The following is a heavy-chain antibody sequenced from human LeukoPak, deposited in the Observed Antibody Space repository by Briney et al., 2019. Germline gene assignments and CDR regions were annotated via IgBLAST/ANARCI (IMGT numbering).Heavy chain of an antibody. Sequence: SETLSLTCTVSYASISGYYWSWIQQPPRRGLEWIGSIHVSGSTNYNPSLRSRVTISGDTSKNQLSLKLSSVTAADTAVYYCARDLGGIYFDYWGQGTLVSVS. CDR3: ARDLGGIYFDY. D-gene: IGHD1-26*01. J-gene: IGHJ4*02. CDR2: IHVSGST. V-gene: IGHV4-59*01. CDR1: YASISGYY.